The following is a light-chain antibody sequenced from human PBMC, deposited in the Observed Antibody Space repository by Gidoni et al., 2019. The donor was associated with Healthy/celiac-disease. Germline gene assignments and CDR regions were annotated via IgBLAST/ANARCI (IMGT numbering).Light chain of an antibody. CDR2: DAS. CDR1: QSVSSY. J-gene: IGKJ5*01. V-gene: IGKV3-11*01. CDR3: QQRSNWPPSIT. Sequence: EIVLTQSPATLSWSPGERATLSCRASQSVSSYLAWYQQKPGQAARLLIYDASNRATGIPARFSGSGSGTDFTHTISSLRPVDFAVYYCQQRSNWPPSITFGQGTRLEIK.